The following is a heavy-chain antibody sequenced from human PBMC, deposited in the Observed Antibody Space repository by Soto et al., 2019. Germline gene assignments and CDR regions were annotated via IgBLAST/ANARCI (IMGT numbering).Heavy chain of an antibody. CDR1: GGSISSGGYY. Sequence: TLSLTCTVSGGSISSGGYYWSWILQHPGKGLEWIGYIYYIGSTYYNPSLKSRVTISVDTSKNQFSLKLSSVTAADTAVYYCARACSSTSGYYYGMDVWGQGTTVTVSS. D-gene: IGHD2-2*01. CDR3: ARACSSTSGYYYGMDV. CDR2: IYYIGST. J-gene: IGHJ6*02. V-gene: IGHV4-31*03.